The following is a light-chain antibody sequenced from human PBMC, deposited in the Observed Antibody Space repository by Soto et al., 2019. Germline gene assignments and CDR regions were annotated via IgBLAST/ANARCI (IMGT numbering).Light chain of an antibody. CDR1: GSDVGGYNF. V-gene: IGLV2-14*03. CDR2: DVA. Sequence: QSVLTQPASVSGSPGQSITISCTGTGSDVGGYNFVSWYQQHPGKAPKFIIYDVASRPSGVSNRFSGSKSGNTASLTISGLQAADEADYYCSSYTSAGTYVFGAGTKSPS. J-gene: IGLJ1*01. CDR3: SSYTSAGTYV.